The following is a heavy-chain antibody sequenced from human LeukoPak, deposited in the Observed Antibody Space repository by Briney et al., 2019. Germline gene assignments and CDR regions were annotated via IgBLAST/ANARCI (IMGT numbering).Heavy chain of an antibody. Sequence: GGSLRLSCAASGFTFSSYGMHWVRQAPGKGLEWVAVIWYDGSNKYYADSVKGRFTISRDNSKNTLYLQMNSLRAEDTAVYYCARDSGYDTYYYYGMDVWRQGTTVTVSS. CDR1: GFTFSSYG. J-gene: IGHJ6*02. V-gene: IGHV3-33*01. CDR2: IWYDGSNK. CDR3: ARDSGYDTYYYYGMDV. D-gene: IGHD5-12*01.